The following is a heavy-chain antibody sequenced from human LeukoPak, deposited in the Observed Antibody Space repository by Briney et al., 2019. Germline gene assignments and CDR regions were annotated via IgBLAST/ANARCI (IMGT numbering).Heavy chain of an antibody. D-gene: IGHD6-19*01. CDR3: ASQIRIAVAGTSVY. CDR2: ISSSSSYI. J-gene: IGHJ4*02. Sequence: GGSLRLSCAASGFTFSSYSMNWVRPAPGKGLEWVSSISSSSSYIYYADSVKGRFTISRDNAKNSLYLQMNSLRAEDTAVYYCASQIRIAVAGTSVYWGQGTLVAVSS. V-gene: IGHV3-21*01. CDR1: GFTFSSYS.